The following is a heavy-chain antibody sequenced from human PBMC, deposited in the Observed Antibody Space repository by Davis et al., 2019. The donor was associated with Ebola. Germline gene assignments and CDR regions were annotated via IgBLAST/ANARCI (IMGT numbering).Heavy chain of an antibody. CDR2: IGGGGGSI. Sequence: GGSLRLSCAAPGFTFSSSAMSWGRQAPGKGLEWVSSIGGGGGSIYYADSVKGRFTISRDNAKNSLYLQMNSLRDEDTAVYYCARESRGATVDYWGQGTLVTVSS. J-gene: IGHJ4*02. CDR3: ARESRGATVDY. CDR1: GFTFSSSA. V-gene: IGHV3-23*01. D-gene: IGHD1-26*01.